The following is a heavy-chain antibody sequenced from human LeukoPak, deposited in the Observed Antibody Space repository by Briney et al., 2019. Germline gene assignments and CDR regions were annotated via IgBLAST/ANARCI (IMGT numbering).Heavy chain of an antibody. CDR1: GGSINSYY. Sequence: PSETLSLTCTVSGGSINSYYWSWIRQPPGKGLEWIGNISYSGSTKYNPSLKSRVTISLDTSKNQFSLKLSSVTAADTAVYYCVRGYQLLPDAFDIWGQGTMVTVSS. J-gene: IGHJ3*02. CDR2: ISYSGST. D-gene: IGHD2-2*01. CDR3: VRGYQLLPDAFDI. V-gene: IGHV4-59*01.